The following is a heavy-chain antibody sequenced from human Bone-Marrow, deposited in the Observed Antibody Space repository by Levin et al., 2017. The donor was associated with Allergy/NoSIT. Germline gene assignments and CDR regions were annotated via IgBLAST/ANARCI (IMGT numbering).Heavy chain of an antibody. J-gene: IGHJ4*02. Sequence: GGSLRLSCSASGFTFGDYAMTWLRQAPGKGLECVGFIRSKLHGGTTEYTASVKGRFTVSRDDSRSIAYLQMNSLVTDDTAVYYCARALNVVVAFFDFWGQGTLVTVSS. D-gene: IGHD2-15*01. CDR2: IRSKLHGGTT. V-gene: IGHV3-49*01. CDR3: ARALNVVVAFFDF. CDR1: GFTFGDYA.